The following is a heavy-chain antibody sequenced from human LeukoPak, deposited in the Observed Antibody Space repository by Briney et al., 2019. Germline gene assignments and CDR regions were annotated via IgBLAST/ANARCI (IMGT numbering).Heavy chain of an antibody. J-gene: IGHJ4*02. CDR1: GFTVSSNY. D-gene: IGHD6-13*01. CDR2: IYSGGST. Sequence: PGGSLRLSCAASGFTVSSNYMSWVRQAPGKGLEWVSVIYSGGSTYYADSVKGRFTISRDNSKNTLYLQMNSLRAEDTAVYYCAKASSSYFYYFESWGQGTLVTVSS. CDR3: AKASSSYFYYFES. V-gene: IGHV3-66*01.